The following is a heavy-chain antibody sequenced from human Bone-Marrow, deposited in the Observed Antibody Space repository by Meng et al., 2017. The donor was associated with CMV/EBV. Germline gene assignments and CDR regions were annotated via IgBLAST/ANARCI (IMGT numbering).Heavy chain of an antibody. V-gene: IGHV3-23*03. CDR3: AKLGGATGFDY. J-gene: IGHJ4*02. CDR2: IYSGGSST. D-gene: IGHD1-26*01. Sequence: RGSLRLSCAASGFTFSSYAMSWVRQAPGKGLEWVSVIYSGGSSTYYADSVKGRFTISRDNSKNTLYLQMNSLRAEDTAVYYCAKLGGATGFDYWGQGTLVTVSS. CDR1: GFTFSSYA.